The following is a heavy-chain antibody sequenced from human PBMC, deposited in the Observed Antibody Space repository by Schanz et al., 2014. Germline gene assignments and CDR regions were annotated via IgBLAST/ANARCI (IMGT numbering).Heavy chain of an antibody. CDR1: GFSLSSYN. D-gene: IGHD6-13*01. CDR2: ISSSSSYI. Sequence: VQLVESGGCLVKPWESLRLSCAASGFSLSSYNMNWVRQAPGKGLEWVSSISSSSSYIYYADSVKGRFTISRDNAKSSLFLQMNSLRAEDTAVYYCVREVGAAAGLAWGLDYWGRGTLVTVSS. V-gene: IGHV3-21*06. J-gene: IGHJ4*02. CDR3: VREVGAAAGLAWGLDY.